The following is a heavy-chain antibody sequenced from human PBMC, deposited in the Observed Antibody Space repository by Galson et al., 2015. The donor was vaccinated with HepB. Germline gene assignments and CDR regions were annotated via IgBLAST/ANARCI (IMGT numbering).Heavy chain of an antibody. D-gene: IGHD3-10*01. Sequence: SVKVSCKASGYTFTSYYMHWVRQAPGQGLEWMGIINPSGGSTTYAQKFQGRVTMTRDTSTSTVYMELSSLRSEDTAVYFCARDGSGSGWFDPWGQGTLITVSS. CDR1: GYTFTSYY. V-gene: IGHV1-46*03. CDR3: ARDGSGSGWFDP. J-gene: IGHJ5*02. CDR2: INPSGGST.